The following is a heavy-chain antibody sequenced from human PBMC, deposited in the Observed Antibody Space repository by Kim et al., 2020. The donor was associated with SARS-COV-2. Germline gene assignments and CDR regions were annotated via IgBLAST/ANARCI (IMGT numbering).Heavy chain of an antibody. CDR3: ARARRIAARASGLVAIDP. V-gene: IGHV4-34*01. CDR2: INHSGST. Sequence: SETLSLTCAVYGGSFSGYYWSWIRQPPGKGLEWIGEINHSGSTNYNPSLKSRVTISVDTSKNQFSLKLSSVTAADTAVYYCARARRIAARASGLVAIDPWGQGTLVTVSS. J-gene: IGHJ5*02. CDR1: GGSFSGYY. D-gene: IGHD6-6*01.